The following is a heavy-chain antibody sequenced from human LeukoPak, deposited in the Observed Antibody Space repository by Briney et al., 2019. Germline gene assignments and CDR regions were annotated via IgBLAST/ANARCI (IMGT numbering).Heavy chain of an antibody. CDR3: ARNPAHYGSSWYSYYYGMDV. Sequence: PGRSLRLSCAASGFTFSSYGMHWVRQAPGKGLEWVAVIWYGGSNKYYADSVKGRFTISRDNSKNTLYLQMNSLRAEDTAVYYCARNPAHYGSSWYSYYYGMDVWGQGTTVTVSS. J-gene: IGHJ6*02. V-gene: IGHV3-33*01. D-gene: IGHD6-13*01. CDR1: GFTFSSYG. CDR2: IWYGGSNK.